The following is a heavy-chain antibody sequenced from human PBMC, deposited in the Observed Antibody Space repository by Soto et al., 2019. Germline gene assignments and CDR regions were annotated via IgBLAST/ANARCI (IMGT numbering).Heavy chain of an antibody. CDR1: GFTFTSYA. CDR3: AKGDTTMITDYYAMDV. J-gene: IGHJ6*02. V-gene: IGHV3-23*01. Sequence: GGSLRLSCAVSGFTFTSYAMTWVRQAPGKGLEWVSAMSGSGGSEFYADSVKGRFTISRDNSKNTLYLQMKSLRAEDTALHYCAKGDTTMITDYYAMDVWGQGTTVTVSS. CDR2: MSGSGGSE. D-gene: IGHD5-18*01.